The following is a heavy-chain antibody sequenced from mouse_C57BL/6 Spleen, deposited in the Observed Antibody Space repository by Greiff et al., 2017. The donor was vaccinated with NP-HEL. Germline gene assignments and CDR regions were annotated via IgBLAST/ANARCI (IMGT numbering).Heavy chain of an antibody. V-gene: IGHV10-1*01. CDR3: VRVTTYYYAMDY. Sequence: EVQLVESGGGLVQPKGSLKLSCAASGFSFNTYAMNWVRQAPGKGLEWVARIRSKSNNYATYYADSVKDRFTISRDDSESMLYLQMNNLKTEDTAMYYCVRVTTYYYAMDYWGQGTSVTVSS. J-gene: IGHJ4*01. D-gene: IGHD2-1*01. CDR2: IRSKSNNYAT. CDR1: GFSFNTYA.